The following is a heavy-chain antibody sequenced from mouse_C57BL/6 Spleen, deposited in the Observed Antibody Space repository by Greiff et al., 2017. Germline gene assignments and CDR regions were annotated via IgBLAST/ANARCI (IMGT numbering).Heavy chain of an antibody. CDR3: ARGLGYGNYVGYFDV. D-gene: IGHD2-1*01. CDR2: IDPNSGGT. CDR1: GYTFTSYW. J-gene: IGHJ1*03. V-gene: IGHV1-72*01. Sequence: QVQLQQPGAELVKPGASVKLSCKASGYTFTSYWMHWVKQRPGRGLEWIGRIDPNSGGTKYNEQFKSKATLTVDKPSSTAYMQLSSLTSEDSAVYDWARGLGYGNYVGYFDVWGTGTTVTVSS.